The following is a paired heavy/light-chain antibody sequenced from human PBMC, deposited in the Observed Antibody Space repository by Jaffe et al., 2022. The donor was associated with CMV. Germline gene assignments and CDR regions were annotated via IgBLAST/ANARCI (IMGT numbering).Light chain of an antibody. CDR3: QQLNSYPRT. CDR1: QDISSF. CDR2: DAS. V-gene: IGKV1-9*01. J-gene: IGKJ2*01. Sequence: DIQLTQSPSFLSASVGDRVTITCRASQDISSFLAWYQQKPGKAPKLLIYDASTFQSGVPSRFSGSGSGTEFTLTISSLQPEDFATYYCQQLNSYPRTFGQGSKLEIK.
Heavy chain of an antibody. V-gene: IGHV3-21*01. J-gene: IGHJ5*02. CDR1: AFTFSDYT. CDR2: ISRDSVYI. D-gene: IGHD2-2*01. CDR3: TRSPPAIPGSIGRWYDP. Sequence: EVQLVESGGGLVRPGGSLRLSCAASAFTFSDYTMNWVRQAPGKGLEWVSSISRDSVYIYYADSVKGRFTISRDNARNSLYLHMSSLRPEDTAVYYCTRSPPAIPGSIGRWYDPWGQGTLVTVSS.